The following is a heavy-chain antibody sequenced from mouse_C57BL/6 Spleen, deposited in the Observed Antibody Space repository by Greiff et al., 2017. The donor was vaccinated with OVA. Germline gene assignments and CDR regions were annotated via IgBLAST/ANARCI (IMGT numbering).Heavy chain of an antibody. CDR3: ARFGYGSSSYFDY. D-gene: IGHD1-1*01. CDR1: GYAFTNYL. J-gene: IGHJ2*01. V-gene: IGHV1-54*01. CDR2: INPGSGGT. Sequence: QVQLKESGAELVRPGTSVKVSCKASGYAFTNYLIEWVKQRPGQGLEWIGVINPGSGGTNYNEKFKGKATLTADKSSSTAYMQLSSLTSEDSAVYFCARFGYGSSSYFDYWGQGTTLTVSS.